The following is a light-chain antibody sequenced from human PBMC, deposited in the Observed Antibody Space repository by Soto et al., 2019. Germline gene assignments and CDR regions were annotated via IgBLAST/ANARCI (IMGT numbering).Light chain of an antibody. CDR1: SSDVGAYNL. V-gene: IGLV2-14*03. CDR3: SSYTSSGTLV. Sequence: QSALTQPASVSGSPGQSIAISCTGTSSDVGAYNLVCWFQQYPGEAPKLMIYDVATRPSGISDRFSGSKSGNTASLTISGIRAADEAHYYCSSYTSSGTLVFGGGTKLTVL. J-gene: IGLJ2*01. CDR2: DVA.